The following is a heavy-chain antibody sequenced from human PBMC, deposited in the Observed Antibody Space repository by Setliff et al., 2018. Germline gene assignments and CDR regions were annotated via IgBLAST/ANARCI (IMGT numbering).Heavy chain of an antibody. V-gene: IGHV3-74*03. CDR3: ARGHSSSWYSFDY. D-gene: IGHD6-13*01. Sequence: GGSLRLSCAASGFTFSGYWMHWVRQVPGKGLMWVARIDSGESNVKHADSVKGRFTISRDNAKNSLSLQMNSLRAEDTAVYYCARGHSSSWYSFDYWGQGTLVTVSS. CDR1: GFTFSGYW. CDR2: IDSGESNV. J-gene: IGHJ4*02.